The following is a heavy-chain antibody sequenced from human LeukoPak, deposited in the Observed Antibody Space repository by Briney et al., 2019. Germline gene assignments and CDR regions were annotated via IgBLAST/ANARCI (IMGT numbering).Heavy chain of an antibody. D-gene: IGHD4-23*01. CDR1: GFIFAKYA. J-gene: IGHJ4*02. Sequence: GGSLRLSCTTSGFIFAKYAMAWVRQSPGKGLEWVSTISARGADTYYADSVKRRFTISRDNSRNALYLQLSRLRVDDTAFYYCPKPLLTPGNWGPGTLVTGSS. V-gene: IGHV3-23*01. CDR2: ISARGADT. CDR3: PKPLLTPGN.